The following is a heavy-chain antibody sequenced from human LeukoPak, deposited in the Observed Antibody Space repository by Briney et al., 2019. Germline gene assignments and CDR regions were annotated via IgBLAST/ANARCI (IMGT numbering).Heavy chain of an antibody. D-gene: IGHD2-8*01. CDR2: IREDGSEK. CDR3: ARNSFAELMLLGSAYGMDV. J-gene: IGHJ6*02. CDR1: PFTSSGHW. V-gene: IGHV3-7*01. Sequence: GGSLRLSCAASPFTSSGHWMSWVRQAPGKGLEWVANIREDGSEKYYLDSVKGRFTISRDNAKNSLHLQINSLRVEDTAVYYCARNSFAELMLLGSAYGMDVWGQGTTVIVSS.